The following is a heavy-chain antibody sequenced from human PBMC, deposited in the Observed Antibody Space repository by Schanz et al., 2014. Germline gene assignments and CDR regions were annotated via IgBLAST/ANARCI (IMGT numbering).Heavy chain of an antibody. CDR1: GITLSGYG. CDR2: ISFDGRNT. J-gene: IGHJ4*02. V-gene: IGHV3-30*18. D-gene: IGHD6-13*01. Sequence: QVQLVESGGGVVQPGRSLRLSCAASGITLSGYGLHWVRQAPGKGLEWVGFISFDGRNTGYAHSVKGRFTISRDNSKNTVNLQMNSLRAEDTAVYYCSKEKEEVAADGSFVDYWGQGTLXTVSS. CDR3: SKEKEEVAADGSFVDY.